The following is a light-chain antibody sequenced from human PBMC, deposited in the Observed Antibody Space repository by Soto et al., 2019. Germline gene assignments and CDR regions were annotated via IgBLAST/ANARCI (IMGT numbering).Light chain of an antibody. CDR3: QQYGSSYT. V-gene: IGKV3-20*01. Sequence: EIVLTQSPGTLSLSPGERATLSCRASQSVATSYLAWYQQKQGQAPRLLIYGASSRATGIPDRFSGSGSGTDFTLTISRLEPEDFAVYYCQQYGSSYTFGQGTKLEIK. CDR2: GAS. J-gene: IGKJ2*01. CDR1: QSVATSY.